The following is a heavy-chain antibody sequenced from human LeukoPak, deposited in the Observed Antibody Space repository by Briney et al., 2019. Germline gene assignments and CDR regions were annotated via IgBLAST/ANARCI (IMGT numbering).Heavy chain of an antibody. J-gene: IGHJ4*02. CDR3: ARGAPGFYGY. CDR2: IYYSGTT. V-gene: IGHV4-30-4*01. D-gene: IGHD2/OR15-2a*01. CDR1: GGSLSSSDHY. Sequence: SQTLSLTCTVSGGSLSSSDHYWSWIRQPPGKGLEWIAYIYYSGTTYYNPSLKSRVSISVDTSKNQFSLKLSSVTAADTAVYYCARGAPGFYGYWGQGTLVTVSS.